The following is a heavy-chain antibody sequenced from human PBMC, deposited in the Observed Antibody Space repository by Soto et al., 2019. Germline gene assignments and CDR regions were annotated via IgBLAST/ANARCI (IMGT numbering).Heavy chain of an antibody. D-gene: IGHD3-10*01. CDR3: AKDQEGSGSHWLGYNYYGMDV. V-gene: IGHV3-11*01. Sequence: LRLSCEASGFTISDYYMSWIRQAPGKGLEWVSYISSVGTTTYYVDSVKGRFSISMDNAKNSLYLQMNSLRAEDTAVYFCAKDQEGSGSHWLGYNYYGMDVWGQGTTVTVSS. CDR2: ISSVGTTT. J-gene: IGHJ6*02. CDR1: GFTISDYY.